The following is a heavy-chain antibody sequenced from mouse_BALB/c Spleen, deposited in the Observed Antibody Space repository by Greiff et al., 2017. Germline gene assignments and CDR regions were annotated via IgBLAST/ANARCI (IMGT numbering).Heavy chain of an antibody. CDR3: ARFITPYYFDY. D-gene: IGHD1-2*01. V-gene: IGHV5-6-5*01. J-gene: IGHJ2*01. Sequence: EEMLVESGGGLVKPGGSLKLSCAASGFTFSSYAMSWVRQTPEKRLEWVASISSGGSTYYPDSVKGRFTISRDNARNILYLQMSSLRSEDTAMYYCARFITPYYFDYWGQGTTLTVSS. CDR1: GFTFSSYA. CDR2: ISSGGST.